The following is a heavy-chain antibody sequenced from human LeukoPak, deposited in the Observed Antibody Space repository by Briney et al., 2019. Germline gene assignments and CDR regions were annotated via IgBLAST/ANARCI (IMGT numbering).Heavy chain of an antibody. Sequence: PSETLSLTCAVYGGSFSGYYWSWIRQPPGKGLEWIGEINHSGSTNYNPSLKSRVTISVDTSKNQLSLKLSSVTAADTVVYYCARLTYYDILTGYYNKASTAVEDGAFDIWGQGTMVTVSS. CDR1: GGSFSGYY. J-gene: IGHJ3*02. CDR2: INHSGST. V-gene: IGHV4-34*01. D-gene: IGHD3-9*01. CDR3: ARLTYYDILTGYYNKASTAVEDGAFDI.